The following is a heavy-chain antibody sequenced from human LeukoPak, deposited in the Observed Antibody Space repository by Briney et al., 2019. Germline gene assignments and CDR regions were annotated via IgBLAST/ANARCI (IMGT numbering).Heavy chain of an antibody. D-gene: IGHD5-12*01. V-gene: IGHV1-69*06. CDR3: ARDRYGYGGYDQGSGFDY. J-gene: IGHJ4*02. Sequence: SVKVSCKASGGTFSSYAISWVRQAPGQGLEWMGGIIPIFGTANYAQKFQGRVTITADKSTSTAYMELSSLRSEDTAVYYCARDRYGYGGYDQGSGFDYWGQGTLVTVSS. CDR1: GGTFSSYA. CDR2: IIPIFGTA.